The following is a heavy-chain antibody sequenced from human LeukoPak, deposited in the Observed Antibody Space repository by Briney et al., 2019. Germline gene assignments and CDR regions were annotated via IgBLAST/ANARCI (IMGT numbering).Heavy chain of an antibody. V-gene: IGHV3-9*01. CDR2: ISWNSGSI. CDR3: AKAPSYGDKYYYYGMDV. J-gene: IGHJ6*02. Sequence: GRSLRLSCAASGFTFDDYAMHWVRQAPGKSLEWVSGISWNSGSIGYADSVKGRFTISRDNAKNSLYLQMNSLRAEDTALYYCAKAPSYGDKYYYYGMDVWGQGTTVTVSS. D-gene: IGHD4-17*01. CDR1: GFTFDDYA.